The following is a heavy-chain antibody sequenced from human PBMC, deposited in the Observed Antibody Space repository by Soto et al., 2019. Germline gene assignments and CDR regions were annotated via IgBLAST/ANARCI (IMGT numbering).Heavy chain of an antibody. CDR2: ISAYNGNT. Sequence: ASVKVSCKASGYTFNTYAISWVRQAPGQGLEWMGWISAYNGNTNYAQELQGRVTMTTDTSTSTAYMELRSLRSDDTAVYYCAKQVAPAEVYRYFLDYWGQGTLVTVSS. CDR1: GYTFNTYA. CDR3: AKQVAPAEVYRYFLDY. J-gene: IGHJ4*02. V-gene: IGHV1-18*01. D-gene: IGHD3-16*02.